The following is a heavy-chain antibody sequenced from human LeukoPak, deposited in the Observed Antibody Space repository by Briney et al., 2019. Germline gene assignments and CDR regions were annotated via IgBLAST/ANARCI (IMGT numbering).Heavy chain of an antibody. Sequence: SETLSLTCTVSGGSISSGDYYWSWIRQPPGKGLEWIGYIYYSGSTYYNPSLKSRVTISVDTSKNQFSLKLSSVTAADTAVYYCARQGNLPGIAAAGHFDYWGQGTLVTVSS. V-gene: IGHV4-30-4*01. D-gene: IGHD6-13*01. CDR1: GGSISSGDYY. J-gene: IGHJ4*02. CDR3: ARQGNLPGIAAAGHFDY. CDR2: IYYSGST.